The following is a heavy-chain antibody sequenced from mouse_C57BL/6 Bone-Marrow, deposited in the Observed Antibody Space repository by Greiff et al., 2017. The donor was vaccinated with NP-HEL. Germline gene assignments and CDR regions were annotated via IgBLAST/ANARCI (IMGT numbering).Heavy chain of an antibody. D-gene: IGHD2-1*01. J-gene: IGHJ4*01. CDR2: IDPENGDT. CDR1: GFNIKDDY. Sequence: VQLKESGAELVRPGASVKLSCTASGFNIKDDYMHWVKQRPEQGLEWIGWIDPENGDTEYASKFQGKATITADTSSNTAYLQLSSLTSEDTAVYYCTTWGKWDYWGQGTSVTVSS. V-gene: IGHV14-4*01. CDR3: TTWGKWDY.